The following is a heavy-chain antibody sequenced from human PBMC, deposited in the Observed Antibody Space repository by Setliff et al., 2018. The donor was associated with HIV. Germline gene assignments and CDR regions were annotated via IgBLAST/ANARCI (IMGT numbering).Heavy chain of an antibody. D-gene: IGHD6-19*01. CDR2: IRFNGRNI. CDR3: ARVVAGS. V-gene: IGHV3-9*01. CDR1: GFTLNHYA. J-gene: IGHJ5*02. Sequence: GGSLRLSCVVSGFTLNHYAMHWVRQAPGKGLEWVSGIRFNGRNIAYVDSVRGRFTISRDNAKNSLYLQTSSLRAEDTAVYYCARVVAGSWGQGTLVTVSS.